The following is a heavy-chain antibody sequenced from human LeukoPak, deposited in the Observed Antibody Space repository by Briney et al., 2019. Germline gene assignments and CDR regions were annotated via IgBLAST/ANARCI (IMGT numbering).Heavy chain of an antibody. V-gene: IGHV1-46*01. CDR2: INPSGGST. CDR3: ARGSSRAYYYDSSGYYFYY. J-gene: IGHJ4*02. CDR1: GYTFTSYD. Sequence: ASVKVSCKASGYTFTSYDINWVRQAPGQGLEWMGIINPSGGSTSYAQKFQGRVTMTRDTSTSTVYMELSSLRSEDTAVYYCARGSSRAYYYDSSGYYFYYWGQGTLVTVSS. D-gene: IGHD3-22*01.